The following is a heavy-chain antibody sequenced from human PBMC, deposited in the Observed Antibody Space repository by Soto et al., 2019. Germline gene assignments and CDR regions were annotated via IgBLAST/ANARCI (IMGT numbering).Heavy chain of an antibody. CDR2: LYYTGTT. CDR1: ADTTIPNDHY. Sequence: SETRSLTCSVSADTTIPNDHYGSWIRQPPGKGLEWIGYLYYTGTTYYSPSFKSRASLSVDTSKNQLSLSLTSVTAADTAVFFCGCGVHYGFHAFWGRG. CDR3: GCGVHYGFHAF. V-gene: IGHV4-30-4*01. D-gene: IGHD4-17*01. J-gene: IGHJ2*01.